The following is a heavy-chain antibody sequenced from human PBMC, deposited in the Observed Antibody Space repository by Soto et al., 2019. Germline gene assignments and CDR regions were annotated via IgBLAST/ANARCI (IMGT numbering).Heavy chain of an antibody. Sequence: HPGGSLRLSCVGSGFKFSNFAMRWIRQAPGKGLEWVSGVNGGGGHTDYADSVKGRLTISRDNSKNTLYLQMNILRVEDTALYYFARDRRGYVGSGSYYTFDYWGQGTLVTVSS. V-gene: IGHV3-23*01. CDR1: GFKFSNFA. CDR2: VNGGGGHT. J-gene: IGHJ4*02. D-gene: IGHD3-10*01. CDR3: ARDRRGYVGSGSYYTFDY.